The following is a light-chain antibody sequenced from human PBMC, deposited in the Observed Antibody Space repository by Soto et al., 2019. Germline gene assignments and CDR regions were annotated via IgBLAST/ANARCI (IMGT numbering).Light chain of an antibody. CDR3: QQYNNWWT. J-gene: IGKJ1*01. CDR2: GAS. V-gene: IGKV3-15*01. Sequence: EIVRSPSPPPPYGSTGGKTTLSRRASQSVSSNLAWYQQKPGQAPRLLIYGASTRATGIPARFSGSGSGTEFTLTISSLQSEDFAVYYCQQYNNWWTFGQGTKV. CDR1: QSVSSN.